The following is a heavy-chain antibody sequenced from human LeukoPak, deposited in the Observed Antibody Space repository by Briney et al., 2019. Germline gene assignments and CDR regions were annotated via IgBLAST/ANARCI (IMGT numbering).Heavy chain of an antibody. CDR1: GDSISSSSYY. Sequence: PSETLSLTCTVSGDSISSSSYYWGWIRQPPGKGLEWIGTIFYSGDTYYNPSLKSRITISVDTSKNQFSLKLSSVTAADTAVYYCASGPYCSSTSCPNWFDPWGQGTLVTVSS. V-gene: IGHV4-39*01. D-gene: IGHD2-2*01. J-gene: IGHJ5*02. CDR2: IFYSGDT. CDR3: ASGPYCSSTSCPNWFDP.